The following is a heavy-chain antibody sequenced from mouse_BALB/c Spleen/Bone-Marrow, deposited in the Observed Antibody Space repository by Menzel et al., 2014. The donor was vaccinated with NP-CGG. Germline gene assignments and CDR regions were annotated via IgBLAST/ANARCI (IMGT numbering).Heavy chain of an antibody. CDR1: GFTFSSFG. J-gene: IGHJ4*01. Sequence: DVHLVESGGGLVQPGGSRKLSCAASGFTFSSFGMHWVRQAPEKGLEWVAYISNGSSTIYYADTVKGRFTISRGNPKNTLFLQMTSLRSEDTAMYYCARKGAMITHYYAMDYWGQGTSVTVSS. D-gene: IGHD2-4*01. CDR3: ARKGAMITHYYAMDY. CDR2: ISNGSSTI. V-gene: IGHV5-17*02.